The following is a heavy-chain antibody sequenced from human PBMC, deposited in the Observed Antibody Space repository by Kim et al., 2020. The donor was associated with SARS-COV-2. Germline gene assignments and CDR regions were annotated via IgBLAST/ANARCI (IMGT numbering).Heavy chain of an antibody. D-gene: IGHD6-13*01. CDR3: ARDRLAAAGSLTDY. CDR1: GGSISSYY. V-gene: IGHV4-59*01. J-gene: IGHJ4*02. CDR2: IYYSGST. Sequence: SETLSLTCTVSGGSISSYYWSWIRQPPGKGLEWIGYIYYSGSTNYNPSLKSRVTISVDTSKNQFSLKLSSVTAADTAVYYCARDRLAAAGSLTDYWGQGT.